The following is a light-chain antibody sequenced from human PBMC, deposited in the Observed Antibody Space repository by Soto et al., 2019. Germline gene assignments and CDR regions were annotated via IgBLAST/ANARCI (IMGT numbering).Light chain of an antibody. CDR3: QQYNNWPFS. J-gene: IGKJ5*01. Sequence: EIVMTQSPASLSVSPEERVTPSCMAGQGVTTNFAWYQQKSGQSPRLLIYDVSTRATGVPARLSGTGYETDLTITISGMQSEDSEVYFCQQYNNWPFSFGQGTRLEIK. CDR1: QGVTTN. V-gene: IGKV3-15*01. CDR2: DVS.